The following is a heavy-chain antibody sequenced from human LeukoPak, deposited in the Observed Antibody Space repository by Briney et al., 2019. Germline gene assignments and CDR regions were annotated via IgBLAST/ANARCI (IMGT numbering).Heavy chain of an antibody. Sequence: SEALSLTCTVSGGSISSGGYYWSWIRQHPGKGLEWIGYIYYSGSTYYNPSLKSRVTISVDTSKNQFSLKLSSVTAADTAVYYCARVKLYYFDYWGQGTLVTVSS. CDR2: IYYSGST. CDR1: GGSISSGGYY. J-gene: IGHJ4*02. D-gene: IGHD3-10*01. CDR3: ARVKLYYFDY. V-gene: IGHV4-31*03.